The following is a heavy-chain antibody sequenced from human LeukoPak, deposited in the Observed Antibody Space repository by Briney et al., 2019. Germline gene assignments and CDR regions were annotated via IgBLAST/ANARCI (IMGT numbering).Heavy chain of an antibody. CDR3: ARDQGIFDY. J-gene: IGHJ4*02. CDR1: GFTFSSYS. CDR2: ISSRSSYI. Sequence: PGGSLRLSCAASGFTFSSYSMNWVRQAPGKGLEWVSCISSRSSYIYYADSLKGRFTISRDNAKNSLYLQMNSLRAEDTAVYYCARDQGIFDYWGQGTLVTVSS. V-gene: IGHV3-21*01.